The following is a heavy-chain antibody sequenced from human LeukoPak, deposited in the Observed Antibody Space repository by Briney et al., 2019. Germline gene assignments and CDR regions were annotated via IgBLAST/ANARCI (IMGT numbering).Heavy chain of an antibody. J-gene: IGHJ5*02. V-gene: IGHV4-34*01. CDR2: INHSGST. CDR3: ARVGRPYNWFDP. CDR1: GGSFSGYY. Sequence: SGTLSLTCAVYGGSFSGYYWSWIRQPPGKGLEWIGEINHSGSTNYNPSLKSRVTISVDTSKNQFSLKLSSVTAADTAVYYCARVGRPYNWFDPWGQGTLVTVSS.